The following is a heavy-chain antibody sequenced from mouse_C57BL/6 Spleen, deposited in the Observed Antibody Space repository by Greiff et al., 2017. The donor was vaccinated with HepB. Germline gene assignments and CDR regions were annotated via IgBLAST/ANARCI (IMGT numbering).Heavy chain of an antibody. J-gene: IGHJ4*01. CDR1: GFTFSDAW. D-gene: IGHD1-1*01. V-gene: IGHV6-6*01. CDR2: IRNKANNHAT. Sequence: EVKLVESGGGLVQPGGSMKLSCAASGFTFSDAWMDWVRQSPEKGLEWVAEIRNKANNHATYYAESVKGRFTISRDDSKSSVYLQMNSLRAEDTGIYYCTVITTVVAYYYAMDYWGQGTSVTVSS. CDR3: TVITTVVAYYYAMDY.